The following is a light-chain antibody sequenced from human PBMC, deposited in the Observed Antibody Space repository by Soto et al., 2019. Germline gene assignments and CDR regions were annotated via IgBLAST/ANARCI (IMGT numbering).Light chain of an antibody. J-gene: IGKJ1*01. CDR1: QSISSY. CDR2: DAS. V-gene: IGKV1-5*01. CDR3: QQYNSYST. Sequence: DVQMTQSPSSLSSSVGYIVAITCRASQSISSYLNWYQQKPGKAPKLLIYDASTLESGVPSRFSGSGSGTEFTLTISSLQPDDFATYYCQQYNSYSTFGQGTKVDIK.